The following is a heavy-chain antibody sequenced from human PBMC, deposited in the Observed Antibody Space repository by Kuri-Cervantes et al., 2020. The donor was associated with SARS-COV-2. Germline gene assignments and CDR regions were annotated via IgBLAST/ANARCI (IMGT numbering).Heavy chain of an antibody. J-gene: IGHJ4*02. Sequence: SSVKVSCKASGGTFSSYAISWVRQAPGQGREWMGRIIPILGTANYTQKFQGRVIMTRDTSTTTVYMELRSLRSEDTAVYYCARAVIDFWSGGRSGFSQSGLDYWGQGTQVTVSS. CDR1: GGTFSSYA. CDR2: IIPILGTA. V-gene: IGHV1-69*04. D-gene: IGHD3-3*01. CDR3: ARAVIDFWSGGRSGFSQSGLDY.